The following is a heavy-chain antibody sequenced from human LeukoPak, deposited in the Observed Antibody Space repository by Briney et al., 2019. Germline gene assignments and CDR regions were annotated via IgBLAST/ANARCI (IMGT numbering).Heavy chain of an antibody. CDR3: ANSWFYYYYGINV. CDR1: GFTFNTYG. D-gene: IGHD3-10*01. V-gene: IGHV3-30*18. J-gene: IGHJ6*02. CDR2: VSHDGSNK. Sequence: HPGRFLRLSCAASGFTFNTYGMHWVRQAPGKGLEWVAVVSHDGSNKYYADSVKGRFTISRDKSKNTLYLQMNSLKAEDTAIYYCANSWFYYYYGINVWGQGTAVTVSS.